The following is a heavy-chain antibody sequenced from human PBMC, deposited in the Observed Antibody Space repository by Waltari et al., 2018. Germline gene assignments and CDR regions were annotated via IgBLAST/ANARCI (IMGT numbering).Heavy chain of an antibody. D-gene: IGHD2-2*01. CDR1: GFTFSSYA. J-gene: IGHJ5*02. CDR2: ISGSGSSP. CDR3: AKDRYCSSTSFYGGSDP. V-gene: IGHV3-23*01. Sequence: EVQLLESGGGLVQPGGSLRLSCAASGFTFSSYAMSWVRQAPGKGLEWVSAISGSGSSPYYADAVKGRFTISRDNSKNTLYLQMNSLRAEDTAVYYCAKDRYCSSTSFYGGSDPWGQGTLVTVSS.